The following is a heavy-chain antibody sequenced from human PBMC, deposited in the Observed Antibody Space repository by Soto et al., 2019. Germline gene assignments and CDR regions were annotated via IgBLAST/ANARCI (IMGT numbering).Heavy chain of an antibody. J-gene: IGHJ4*02. D-gene: IGHD3-10*01. Sequence: ETLSLTCTVSGASMSEYFWSWIRQSPGKGLEWIGYIYYLGSTDYNPSLKSRVTISVDTSKRQFSLRLTSVTAADTAVYYCARDGYDGSGSPYPAFWGPGTQVTVS. V-gene: IGHV4-59*01. CDR2: IYYLGST. CDR1: GASMSEYF. CDR3: ARDGYDGSGSPYPAF.